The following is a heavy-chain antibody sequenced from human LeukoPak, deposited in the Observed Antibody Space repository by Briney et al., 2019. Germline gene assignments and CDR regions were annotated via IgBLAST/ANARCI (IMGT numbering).Heavy chain of an antibody. V-gene: IGHV3-48*01. CDR1: GFTFSSYS. CDR3: ARDYYYGRSGYHYFDY. J-gene: IGHJ4*02. Sequence: GGCLRLSCAVSGFTFSSYSMNWVRQAARKGGGWDSYISISISNIYYANSVKGRFTISRDNAKNSMYLQINSLVAKETAVYYFARDYYYGRSGYHYFDYWGQGTLVTVSS. CDR2: ISISISNI. D-gene: IGHD3-22*01.